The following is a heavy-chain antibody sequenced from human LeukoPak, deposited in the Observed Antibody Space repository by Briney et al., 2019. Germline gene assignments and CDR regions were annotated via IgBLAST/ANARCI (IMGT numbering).Heavy chain of an antibody. J-gene: IGHJ5*02. V-gene: IGHV4-34*01. CDR3: AGGGGIAAP. Sequence: SETLSLTCAVYGGSFSGYYWSWIRQPPGKGLEWIGEINHSGSTNYNPSLKSRVTISVDTSKNQFSLKLSSVTAADTAVYDSAGGGGIAAPWGQGTLVTVSS. D-gene: IGHD6-13*01. CDR2: INHSGST. CDR1: GGSFSGYY.